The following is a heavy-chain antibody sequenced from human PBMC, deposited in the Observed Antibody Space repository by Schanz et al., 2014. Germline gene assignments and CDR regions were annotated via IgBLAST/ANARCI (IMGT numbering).Heavy chain of an antibody. D-gene: IGHD6-13*01. J-gene: IGHJ5*02. V-gene: IGHV3-15*01. Sequence: EVQLVESGGGLVKPGGSLRLSCAASTSIFNHAWMSWVRQAPGKGLEWLGRIKSKTDGETANYAAPVKGRFSISGDDSQSTFYLQMNSLKIEDTAVYYGATASAPVRGAGAGSAFHLWGQGTLVTVSP. CDR3: ATASAPVRGAGAGSAFHL. CDR2: IKSKTDGETA. CDR1: TSIFNHAW.